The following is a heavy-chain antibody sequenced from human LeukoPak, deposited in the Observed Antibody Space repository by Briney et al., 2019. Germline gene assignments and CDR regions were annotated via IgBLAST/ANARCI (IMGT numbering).Heavy chain of an antibody. CDR3: ARDSRRGYSYGRTDY. CDR2: IWYDGSNK. V-gene: IGHV3-33*01. J-gene: IGHJ4*02. D-gene: IGHD5-18*01. Sequence: PGGSLRLSCEASGFTFSSYGMHWVRQAPGKGLEWVAVIWYDGSNKYYADSVKGRFTISRDNSKNTLYLQMNSLRAEDTAVYYCARDSRRGYSYGRTDYWGQGTLVTVSS. CDR1: GFTFSSYG.